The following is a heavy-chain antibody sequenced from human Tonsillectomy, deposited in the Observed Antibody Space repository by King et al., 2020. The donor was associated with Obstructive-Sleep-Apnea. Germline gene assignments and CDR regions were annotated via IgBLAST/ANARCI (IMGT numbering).Heavy chain of an antibody. D-gene: IGHD5-24*01. CDR1: GGSISSYY. Sequence: QLQESGPGLVKPSETLSLTCTVSGGSISSYYWSWIRQPPGKGLEWIGYIYYSGSTNYNPSLKSRVTISVDTSKNQFSLKLSSVTAADTAVYYCASLEMATTTIDYWGQGTLVTVSS. V-gene: IGHV4-59*08. CDR3: ASLEMATTTIDY. J-gene: IGHJ4*02. CDR2: IYYSGST.